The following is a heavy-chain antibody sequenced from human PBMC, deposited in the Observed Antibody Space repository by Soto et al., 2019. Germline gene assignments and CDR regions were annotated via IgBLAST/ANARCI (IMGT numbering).Heavy chain of an antibody. Sequence: QVQLVQSGAEVRKPGASVKVSCKASGYTFFNYGITWVRQAPGQGLEWMGWVSGYNGHTIYAQKFEGRVTMTRDISTTTAYMELRNLRSDDTAVYYCARLVGPTSSDNWFAPWGQGTLVTVSS. CDR2: VSGYNGHT. CDR3: ARLVGPTSSDNWFAP. J-gene: IGHJ5*02. CDR1: GYTFFNYG. D-gene: IGHD1-26*01. V-gene: IGHV1-18*01.